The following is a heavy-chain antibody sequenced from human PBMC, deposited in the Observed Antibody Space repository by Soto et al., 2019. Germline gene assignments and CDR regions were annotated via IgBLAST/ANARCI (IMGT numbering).Heavy chain of an antibody. CDR2: INAGNGNT. CDR3: VRASITTFGVVIIPGDY. J-gene: IGHJ4*02. Sequence: ASVKVSCKASGYTFTSYAMHWVRQAPGQRLEWMGWINAGNGNTKYSQKFQGRVTITRDTSASTAYMELSSLRSEDTAVYYCVRASITTFGVVIIPGDYWGQGTLVTVSS. D-gene: IGHD3-3*01. CDR1: GYTFTSYA. V-gene: IGHV1-3*01.